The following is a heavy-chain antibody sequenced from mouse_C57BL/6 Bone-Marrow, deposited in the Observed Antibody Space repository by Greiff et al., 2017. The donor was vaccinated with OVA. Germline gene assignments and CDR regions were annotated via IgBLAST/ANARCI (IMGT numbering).Heavy chain of an antibody. CDR2: ISDGGSYT. V-gene: IGHV5-4*03. Sequence: EVKLMESGGGLVKPGGSLKLSCAASGFTFSSYAMSWVRQTPEKRLEWVATISDGGSYTYYPDNVKGRFTISRDNAKNNLYLQMSHLKSEDTAMYYCASVYYDYDASLFDYWGQGTTLTVSS. CDR3: ASVYYDYDASLFDY. CDR1: GFTFSSYA. D-gene: IGHD2-4*01. J-gene: IGHJ2*01.